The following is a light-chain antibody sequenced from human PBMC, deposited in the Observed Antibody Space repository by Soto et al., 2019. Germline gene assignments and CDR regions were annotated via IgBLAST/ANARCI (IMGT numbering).Light chain of an antibody. J-gene: IGKJ1*01. CDR1: QSVRYY. V-gene: IGKV3-11*01. CDR3: QQRNNWPPWT. Sequence: EIVLTQSPATLSLSPGERATLSCRASQSVRYYLAWYQQKPGQAPRLLIYDASNRATGTPARFSGSGSGTDFTLTISSLEPEDSAIYYCQQRNNWPPWTFGQGTKVEIK. CDR2: DAS.